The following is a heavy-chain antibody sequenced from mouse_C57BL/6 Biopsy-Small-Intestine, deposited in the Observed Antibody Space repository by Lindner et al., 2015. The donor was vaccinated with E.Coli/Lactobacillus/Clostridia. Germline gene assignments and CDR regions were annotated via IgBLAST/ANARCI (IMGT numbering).Heavy chain of an antibody. V-gene: IGHV1-42*01. CDR3: ARPFNYDDY. J-gene: IGHJ2*01. Sequence: VQLQESGPELVKPGTSVKTSCKASGYSFTAYYMHWVKQSPEKSLEWIGEINPSTGDTTYNQKSKAKATLTVDKSSSTAYMQLKSLTSEDSAVYFCARPFNYDDYWGQGTTLTVSS. CDR1: GYSFTAYY. CDR2: INPSTGDT.